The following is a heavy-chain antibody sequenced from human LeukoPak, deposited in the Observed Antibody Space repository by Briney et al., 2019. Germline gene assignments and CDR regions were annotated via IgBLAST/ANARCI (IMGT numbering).Heavy chain of an antibody. V-gene: IGHV3-23*01. J-gene: IGHJ4*02. Sequence: PGGSLRLSCAASGFTFSSYAMNWVRQAPGKGLEWVSAISGSGGRTFYADSVKGRFTISRDNSQNTLYLQMNSLGADDTAVYYCAKVATWTYFDSWGQGTLVTVSS. D-gene: IGHD3/OR15-3a*01. CDR1: GFTFSSYA. CDR2: ISGSGGRT. CDR3: AKVATWTYFDS.